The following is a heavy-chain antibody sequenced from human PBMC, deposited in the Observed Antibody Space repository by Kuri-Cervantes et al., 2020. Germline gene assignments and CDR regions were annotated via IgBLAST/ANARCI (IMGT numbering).Heavy chain of an antibody. Sequence: GGSLRLSCAASGFTVSSNYMSWARQAPGKGLEWVSAISGSGGSTYYADSVKDRFTISRDNSKNTLYLQMNSLRAEDMAVYYCAKGPVVAATLYYFDYWGQGTLVTVSS. CDR3: AKGPVVAATLYYFDY. CDR2: ISGSGGST. J-gene: IGHJ4*02. V-gene: IGHV3-23*01. D-gene: IGHD2-15*01. CDR1: GFTVSSNY.